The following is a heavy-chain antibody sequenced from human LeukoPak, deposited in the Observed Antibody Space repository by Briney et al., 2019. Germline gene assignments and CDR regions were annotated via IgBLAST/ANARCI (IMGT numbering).Heavy chain of an antibody. J-gene: IGHJ4*02. CDR1: GFAFSGYW. D-gene: IGHD3-22*01. Sequence: GGSLRLSCAASGFAFSGYWMHWVRQAPGKGLVWVSRLNEDGRITNYADSVKGRFTISRDNAKNTVYLQMNSLRVEDTGVYYCARSFSGYRDYWGQGTQVSVSS. CDR3: ARSFSGYRDY. V-gene: IGHV3-74*01. CDR2: LNEDGRIT.